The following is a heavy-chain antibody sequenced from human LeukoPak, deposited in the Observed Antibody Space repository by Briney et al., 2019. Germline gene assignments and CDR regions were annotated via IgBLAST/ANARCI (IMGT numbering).Heavy chain of an antibody. CDR3: ARDTPPLRFLESPRGTLDY. J-gene: IGHJ4*02. D-gene: IGHD3-3*01. Sequence: GGSLRLSCAGSGFTFSRHWISWVRQAPGKGLEWVANIKQDGSEKYYVDSVKGRFTISRDNAKNSLYLQMNSLRAEDTAVYYCARDTPPLRFLESPRGTLDYWGQGTLVTVSS. V-gene: IGHV3-7*01. CDR1: GFTFSRHW. CDR2: IKQDGSEK.